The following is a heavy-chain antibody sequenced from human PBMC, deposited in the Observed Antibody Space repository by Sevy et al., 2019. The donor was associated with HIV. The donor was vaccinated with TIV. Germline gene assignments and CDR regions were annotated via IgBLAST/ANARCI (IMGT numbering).Heavy chain of an antibody. Sequence: GGSLRLSCAASGFTFSAFSMHWVRQAPGKGLEWVATISYDGSNDNYADSVKGRFTISRDNSKNSLYLQMNSLIGEDTAVYYCALERLSSNVAEYFQNWGQGTLVTVSS. D-gene: IGHD1-1*01. CDR2: ISYDGSND. CDR3: ALERLSSNVAEYFQN. CDR1: GFTFSAFS. V-gene: IGHV3-30-3*01. J-gene: IGHJ1*01.